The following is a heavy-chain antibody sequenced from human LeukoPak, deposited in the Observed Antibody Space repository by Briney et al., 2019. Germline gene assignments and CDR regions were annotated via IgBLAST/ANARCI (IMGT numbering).Heavy chain of an antibody. J-gene: IGHJ4*02. CDR3: AARVRLTDFDY. Sequence: ASVKVSCKASGYTFTSYDINWVRQATGQGLEWMGWMNPNSGNTGYAQKFQGRVTMTRNTSISTAYMELSSLRSDDTAVYYCAARVRLTDFDYWGQGTLVTVSS. V-gene: IGHV1-8*01. CDR2: MNPNSGNT. D-gene: IGHD3-16*01. CDR1: GYTFTSYD.